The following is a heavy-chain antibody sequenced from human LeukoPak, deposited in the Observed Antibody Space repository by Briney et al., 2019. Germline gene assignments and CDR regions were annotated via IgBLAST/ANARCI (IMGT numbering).Heavy chain of an antibody. CDR2: ISSRRTYI. Sequence: GGSLRLSCAASGFTFSDYSMNWVRQAPGMGLEWVSSISSRRTYISYADSVKGRFTISRDNAKNSLYPEMNSLRAEDTAVYYCVRDRSGSYPYYFDFWGQGTLVTASS. CDR3: VRDRSGSYPYYFDF. CDR1: GFTFSDYS. V-gene: IGHV3-21*01. D-gene: IGHD1-26*01. J-gene: IGHJ4*02.